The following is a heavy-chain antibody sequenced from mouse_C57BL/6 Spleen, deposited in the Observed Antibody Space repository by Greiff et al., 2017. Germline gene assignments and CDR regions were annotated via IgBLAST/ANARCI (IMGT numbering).Heavy chain of an antibody. Sequence: VKLMESGAELVRPGTSVKVSCKASGYAFTNYLIEWVKQRPGQGLEWIGVINPGSGGTNYNEKFKGKATLTADKSSSTAYMQLSSLTSEDSAVYFCARGDGSSYGYWGQGTTLTVSS. D-gene: IGHD1-1*01. V-gene: IGHV1-54*01. CDR1: GYAFTNYL. CDR2: INPGSGGT. CDR3: ARGDGSSYGY. J-gene: IGHJ2*01.